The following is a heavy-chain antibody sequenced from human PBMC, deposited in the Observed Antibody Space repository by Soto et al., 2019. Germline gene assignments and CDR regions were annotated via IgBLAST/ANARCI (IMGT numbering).Heavy chain of an antibody. CDR1: GFTFSSYA. Sequence: AGGALRLSCAASGFTFSSYAMSWGRQAPGKGLEGGSAISGSGGSTYYADSVKGRFTISRDNSKNTLYLQMNSLRAEDTAVYYCAKQGGGPFDRRSHYYGMDVWGQGTTVTVSS. CDR2: ISGSGGST. CDR3: AKQGGGPFDRRSHYYGMDV. J-gene: IGHJ6*02. V-gene: IGHV3-23*01. D-gene: IGHD3-9*01.